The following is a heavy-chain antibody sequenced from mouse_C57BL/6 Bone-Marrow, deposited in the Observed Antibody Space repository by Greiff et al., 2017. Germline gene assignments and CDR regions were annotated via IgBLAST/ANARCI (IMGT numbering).Heavy chain of an antibody. D-gene: IGHD1-1*01. CDR3: SREGDYYGAYAH. CDR1: GSTFTDYY. V-gene: IGHV1-26*01. J-gene: IGHJ2*01. Sequence: VQLQQSGPELVKPGASVKLSCKASGSTFTDYYMHWVKQSHGQSLEWIGDLNPNNGGTSYNQKFKGKATLTVDKSSSTAYMELRSLTSEDSAVYYCSREGDYYGAYAHWGQGTTLTVSA. CDR2: LNPNNGGT.